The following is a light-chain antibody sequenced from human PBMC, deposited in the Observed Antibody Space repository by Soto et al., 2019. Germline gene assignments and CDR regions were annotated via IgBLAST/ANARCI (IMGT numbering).Light chain of an antibody. CDR3: LQRSNWPPLLS. Sequence: EIVLTQSPATLSLSPGERATLSCRASQSVTTYLAWYQEKPGQAPRLLIHDASSRATGIPARFSGSGSGTDFTLTISSLEPEDFAFYYCLQRSNWPPLLSFAGGTKVEIK. CDR1: QSVTTY. V-gene: IGKV3-11*01. CDR2: DAS. J-gene: IGKJ4*01.